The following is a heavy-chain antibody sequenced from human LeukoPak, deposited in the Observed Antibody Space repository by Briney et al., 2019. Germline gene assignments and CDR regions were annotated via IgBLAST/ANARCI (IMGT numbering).Heavy chain of an antibody. V-gene: IGHV3-21*01. D-gene: IGHD4-17*01. CDR1: GFTFSSYS. CDR3: AREGIRPTVTSMRGYGMDD. J-gene: IGHJ6*02. CDR2: ISSSSSYI. Sequence: GGSLRLSCAASGFTFSSYSMNWVRQAPGKGLEWVSSISSSSSYIYYADSVKGRFTISRDNAKNSLYLQMNSLRAEDTAVYYFAREGIRPTVTSMRGYGMDDCVQVTTVT.